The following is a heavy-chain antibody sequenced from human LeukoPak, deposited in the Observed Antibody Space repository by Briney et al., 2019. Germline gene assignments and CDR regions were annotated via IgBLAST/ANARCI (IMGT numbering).Heavy chain of an antibody. J-gene: IGHJ4*02. CDR3: ARAYCSSTSCFSL. Sequence: GASVKVSCKASGYTFTGYYIHWVRQAPGQGLEWMGWINPNTGGTNYAQKFQGRVTMTRDSSISTAYMELSRLRSDDTAVYYCARAYCSSTSCFSLWGPGTLVTVSS. CDR2: INPNTGGT. D-gene: IGHD2-2*01. CDR1: GYTFTGYY. V-gene: IGHV1-2*02.